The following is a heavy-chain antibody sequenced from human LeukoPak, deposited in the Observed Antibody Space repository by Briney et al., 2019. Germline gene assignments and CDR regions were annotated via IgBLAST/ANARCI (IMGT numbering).Heavy chain of an antibody. Sequence: SETLSLTCAVSGYSISSGYFWGWIRQPPGRRLEWIGTVYHSGNTYYNPSLKSRLTISVDTSKNQFSLTLSSVTAADTAVYYCARHGNNDFWSGYYFDYWGQGTLVTVSS. V-gene: IGHV4-38-2*01. D-gene: IGHD3-3*01. CDR3: ARHGNNDFWSGYYFDY. CDR1: GYSISSGYF. CDR2: VYHSGNT. J-gene: IGHJ4*02.